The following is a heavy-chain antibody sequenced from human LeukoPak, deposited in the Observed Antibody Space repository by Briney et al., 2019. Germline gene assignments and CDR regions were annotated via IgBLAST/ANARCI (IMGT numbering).Heavy chain of an antibody. CDR1: GFTFSSYW. V-gene: IGHV3-74*01. Sequence: GGSLRLSCAASGFTFSSYWIHWVRQAPGKGLVWVSRINSDGSSTSYADSVKGRFTISRDNAKNTLYLQMNSLRAEDTAVYYCARGGSYSPAQIYGMDVWGKGTTVTVSS. CDR2: INSDGSST. CDR3: ARGGSYSPAQIYGMDV. D-gene: IGHD2-15*01. J-gene: IGHJ6*04.